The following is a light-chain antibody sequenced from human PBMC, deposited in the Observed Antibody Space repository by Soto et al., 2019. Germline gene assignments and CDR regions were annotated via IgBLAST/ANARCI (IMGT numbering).Light chain of an antibody. CDR1: QRITTY. V-gene: IGKV1-39*01. CDR3: QQSYNLPWT. J-gene: IGKJ1*01. Sequence: DILMTQSPSSLSASVGDRVTITCRAGQRITTYLNWYQQKPGKAPELLIYAASTLQSGVPSRFSGSGSGTDFTLTISSLQPEDSATYYCQQSYNLPWTFGPGTKVDIK. CDR2: AAS.